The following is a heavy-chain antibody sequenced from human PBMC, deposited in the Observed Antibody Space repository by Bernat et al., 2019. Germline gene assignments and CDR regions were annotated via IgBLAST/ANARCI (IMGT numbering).Heavy chain of an antibody. CDR3: ARGTSTSAPYMDV. CDR1: GFTFSDYY. CDR2: ISSSSYT. J-gene: IGHJ6*03. V-gene: IGHV3-11*05. Sequence: QVQLVESGGGLVKPGGSLRLSCAASGFTFSDYYMSWIRQAPGKGLDWVSYISSSSYTNYADSVKGRFTISRDNAKNSLHLQMNSLRAEDTAVYYCARGTSTSAPYMDVWGKGTTVTVSS.